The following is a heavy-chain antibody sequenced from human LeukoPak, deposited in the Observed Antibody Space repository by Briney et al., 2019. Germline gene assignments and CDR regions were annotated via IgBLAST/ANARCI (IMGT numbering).Heavy chain of an antibody. Sequence: GGSLRLSCTASGLTLSSYGIIWVRQAPGKGLQWVAKIKQDGSEKYYVDSVKGRFTISRDNAENSLYLQMNSLRVEDTAVYYCAARSSGNPYFWGQGTLVTVSS. CDR2: IKQDGSEK. V-gene: IGHV3-7*03. CDR3: AARSSGNPYF. J-gene: IGHJ4*02. D-gene: IGHD1-26*01. CDR1: GLTLSSYG.